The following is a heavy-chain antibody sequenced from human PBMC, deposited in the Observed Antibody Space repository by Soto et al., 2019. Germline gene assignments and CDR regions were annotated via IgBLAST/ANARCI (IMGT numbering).Heavy chain of an antibody. CDR1: GGSISSSSYY. J-gene: IGHJ4*02. CDR3: ARDRGSGSYSNYPYYFAY. Sequence: QLQLQESGPGLVKPSETLSLTCTVSGGSISSSSYYWGWIRQPPGKGLEWIGSIYYSGSTSYNPSLKRRVSRSVDTAKNQFSLKLSAGTAADTAVYYCARDRGSGSYSNYPYYFAYWGQGTLVTVSP. D-gene: IGHD4-4*01. CDR2: IYYSGST. V-gene: IGHV4-39*02.